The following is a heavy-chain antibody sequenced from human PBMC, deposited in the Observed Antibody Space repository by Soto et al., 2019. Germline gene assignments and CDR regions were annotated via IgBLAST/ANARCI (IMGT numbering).Heavy chain of an antibody. CDR2: SSGSGGST. J-gene: IGHJ3*02. CDR1: GFTFSSYA. D-gene: IGHD5-12*01. CDR3: AKPNGRWLPTHAFDI. Sequence: GGSLRLSCAASGFTFSSYAMSWVRQAPGKGLEGVSASSGSGGSTYYADSVKGRFTISRDNSKNTLYLQMNSLRAEDTAVYYCAKPNGRWLPTHAFDILGQGTMVTVSS. V-gene: IGHV3-23*01.